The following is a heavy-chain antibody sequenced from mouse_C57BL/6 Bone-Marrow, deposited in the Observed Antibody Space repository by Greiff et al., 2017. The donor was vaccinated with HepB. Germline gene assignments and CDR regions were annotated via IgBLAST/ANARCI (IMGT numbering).Heavy chain of an antibody. CDR1: GYTFTSYT. Sequence: QVQLQQSGAELARPGASVKMSCKASGYTFTSYTMHWVKQRPGQGLEWIGYINPSSGYTKYNQKFKDKATLTADKSSSTAYMQLSSLTSEDSAVYYCARIYHYFFGVFAYWGQGTLVTVSA. V-gene: IGHV1-4*01. CDR3: ARIYHYFFGVFAY. CDR2: INPSSGYT. D-gene: IGHD1-1*01. J-gene: IGHJ3*01.